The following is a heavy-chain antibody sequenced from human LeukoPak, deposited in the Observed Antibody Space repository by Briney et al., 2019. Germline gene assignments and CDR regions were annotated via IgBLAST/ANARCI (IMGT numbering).Heavy chain of an antibody. Sequence: ASVKVSCKASGYTFTGYYMHWVRQAPGQGLEWMGWINPNSGGTNYAQKFQGRVTMTRDTSISTAYMELSRLRSDDTAVYYCARHALLGNYVPFDYWGQGTLVTVSS. CDR3: ARHALLGNYVPFDY. V-gene: IGHV1-2*02. J-gene: IGHJ4*02. D-gene: IGHD1-7*01. CDR1: GYTFTGYY. CDR2: INPNSGGT.